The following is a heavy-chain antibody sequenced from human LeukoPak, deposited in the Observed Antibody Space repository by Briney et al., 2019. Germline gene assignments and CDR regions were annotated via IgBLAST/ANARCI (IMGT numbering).Heavy chain of an antibody. D-gene: IGHD1-26*01. CDR2: IYHSGST. CDR1: GYSISSGYY. V-gene: IGHV4-38-2*02. Sequence: SETLSLTCTVSGYSISSGYYWGWIRPPPGKGLEWIGNIYHSGSTYYNPSLKRRVTISVDTSKNQFSLKLRSVTAADTAVYYCASYGGSYSFSYYYYMDVWGKGTTVTVSS. CDR3: ASYGGSYSFSYYYYMDV. J-gene: IGHJ6*03.